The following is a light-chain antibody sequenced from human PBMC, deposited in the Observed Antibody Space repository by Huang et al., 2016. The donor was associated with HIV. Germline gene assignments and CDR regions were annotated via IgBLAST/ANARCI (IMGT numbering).Light chain of an antibody. Sequence: ETVMTQSPVTLSVSPGDRASLSCRSSQIVSSHLAWYQQKPGQAPRLLIYAASTRATGVPARVSGSGAGTEFTLTINTLQSEDSAVYYCQQYNDFRSTFGPGTRVEIK. J-gene: IGKJ3*01. CDR2: AAS. CDR1: QIVSSH. V-gene: IGKV3-15*01. CDR3: QQYNDFRST.